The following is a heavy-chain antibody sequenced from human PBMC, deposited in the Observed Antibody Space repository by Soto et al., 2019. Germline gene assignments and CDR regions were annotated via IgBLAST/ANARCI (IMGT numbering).Heavy chain of an antibody. Sequence: ASVKVSFKSYGYPFPSYGCRWVRQAPGQGLEWMGWNSAYNGNTNYAQKLQGRVTMTTDTSMSTAYTELKSLRSDDTPVYYCAKNIEGSGLWGQGTTVTVSS. CDR3: AKNIEGSGL. CDR1: GYPFPSYG. D-gene: IGHD3-10*01. V-gene: IGHV1-18*04. J-gene: IGHJ6*02. CDR2: NSAYNGNT.